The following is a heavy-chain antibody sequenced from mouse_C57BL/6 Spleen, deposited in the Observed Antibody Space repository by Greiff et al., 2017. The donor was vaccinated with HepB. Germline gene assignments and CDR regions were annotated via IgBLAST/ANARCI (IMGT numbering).Heavy chain of an antibody. D-gene: IGHD1-1*01. CDR3: ARDYYGSSPMDY. CDR1: GYTFTSYW. CDR2: IDPSDSET. J-gene: IGHJ4*01. V-gene: IGHV1-52*01. Sequence: QVQLQQPGAELVRPGSSVKLSCKASGYTFTSYWMHWVKQRPIQGLEWIGNIDPSDSETHYNQKFKDKATLTVDKSSSTAYMQLSSLTSEDSAVYDCARDYYGSSPMDYWGQGTSVTVSS.